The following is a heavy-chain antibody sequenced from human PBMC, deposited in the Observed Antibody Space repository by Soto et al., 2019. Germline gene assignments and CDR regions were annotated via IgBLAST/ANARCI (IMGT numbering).Heavy chain of an antibody. CDR2: ISYDGSNK. CDR1: GFTFSSYG. D-gene: IGHD3-3*01. V-gene: IGHV3-30*18. J-gene: IGHJ6*03. Sequence: QVQLVESGGGVVQPGRSLRLSCAASGFTFSSYGMHWVRQAPGKGLEWVAVISYDGSNKYYADSVKGRFTISRDNSKNTLYLQMNSLRAEDTAVYYCAKSCPTILAYYYYYMDVWGKGTTVTVSS. CDR3: AKSCPTILAYYYYYMDV.